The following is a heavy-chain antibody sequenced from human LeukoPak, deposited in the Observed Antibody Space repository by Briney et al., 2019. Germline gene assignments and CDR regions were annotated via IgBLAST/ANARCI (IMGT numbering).Heavy chain of an antibody. J-gene: IGHJ4*02. Sequence: GGSLRLSCAASGFTVSSNYMSWVRQAPGKGLEWVSVIYIGGSTYYADSVKGRFTISRDISKDTLYLQMNSLRAEDTAMYYCARLGFVVPAVIFDYWGQGTLVTVSS. CDR3: ARLGFVVPAVIFDY. CDR1: GFTVSSNY. CDR2: IYIGGST. D-gene: IGHD2-2*02. V-gene: IGHV3-53*01.